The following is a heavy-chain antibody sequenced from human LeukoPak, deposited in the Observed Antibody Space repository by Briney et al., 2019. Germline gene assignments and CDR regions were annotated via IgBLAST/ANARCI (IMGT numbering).Heavy chain of an antibody. V-gene: IGHV4-34*01. CDR3: ARVSYYDSSGNRGAFDY. Sequence: SETLSLTCAVYGGSFSGYYWSWIRQPPRKGLEWIGEINHSGSTNYNPSLKSRVTISVDTSKNQFSLKLSSVTAADTAVYYCARVSYYDSSGNRGAFDYWGQGTLVTVSS. D-gene: IGHD3-22*01. CDR1: GGSFSGYY. J-gene: IGHJ4*02. CDR2: INHSGST.